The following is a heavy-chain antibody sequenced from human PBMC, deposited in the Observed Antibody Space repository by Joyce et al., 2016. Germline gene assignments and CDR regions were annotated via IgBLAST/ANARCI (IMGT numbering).Heavy chain of an antibody. CDR2: MSSDGINK. Sequence: QVQLGGSGGGGVQPGGSRRPSCAASGFTFSYYALHGVRQAPAKGLEWVAVMSSDGINKYYADSVKGRFTISRDTSKNTLYLQMNSLRAEDTAVYYCVRDIGITMSEPRYWGQGTLVTVSS. D-gene: IGHD3-10*02. V-gene: IGHV3-30*04. CDR1: GFTFSYYA. J-gene: IGHJ4*02. CDR3: VRDIGITMSEPRY.